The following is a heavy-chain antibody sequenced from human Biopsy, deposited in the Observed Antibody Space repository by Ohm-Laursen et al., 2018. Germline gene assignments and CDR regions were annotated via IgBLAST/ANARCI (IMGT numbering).Heavy chain of an antibody. Sequence: SSVKVSCKAPTGTFNSYGIIWVRQAPGQGLEWMGRIIPILRTTAYAQTFLGRVTITADTSTSTATMELRSLRSDDTAVYYCATKLTGYFHHWGQGTLVIVSS. CDR1: TGTFNSYG. CDR3: ATKLTGYFHH. J-gene: IGHJ1*01. V-gene: IGHV1-69*04. CDR2: IIPILRTT. D-gene: IGHD3-9*01.